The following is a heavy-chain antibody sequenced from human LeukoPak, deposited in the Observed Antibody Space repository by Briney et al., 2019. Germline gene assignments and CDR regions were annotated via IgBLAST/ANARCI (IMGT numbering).Heavy chain of an antibody. Sequence: GASVKVSCKASGYTFTSYYMHWVRQAPGQGLEWMGIINPSGGSTSYAQKFQGRVTMTRDMSTSTVYMELSSLRSEDTAVYYCARDKGVIYYPSNWFDPWGQGTLVTVSS. CDR2: INPSGGST. CDR1: GYTFTSYY. D-gene: IGHD1-26*01. CDR3: ARDKGVIYYPSNWFDP. V-gene: IGHV1-46*01. J-gene: IGHJ5*02.